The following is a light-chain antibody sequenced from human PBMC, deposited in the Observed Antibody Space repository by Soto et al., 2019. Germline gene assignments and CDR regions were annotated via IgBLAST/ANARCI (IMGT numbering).Light chain of an antibody. CDR2: KAS. J-gene: IGKJ4*01. CDR1: QSISTW. Sequence: DIPMTQSPSTLSASVGDRVTITCRASQSISTWLAWYQQKPGKAAKLLIYKASNLEGGVPSRFSGSGSGTEFTITISSLQPDDFATYYCQQYNTYPLSFGGGTTVEIK. CDR3: QQYNTYPLS. V-gene: IGKV1-5*03.